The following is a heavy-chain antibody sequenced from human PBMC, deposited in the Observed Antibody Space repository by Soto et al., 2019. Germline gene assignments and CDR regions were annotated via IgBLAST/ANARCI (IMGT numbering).Heavy chain of an antibody. J-gene: IGHJ5*02. Sequence: PSETLSLTCTVSGGSISSGGYYWSWIRQHPGKGLEWIGYIYYSGSTYYNPSLKSRVTISVDTSKNQFSLKLSSVTAADTAVYYCESARRFGVGGPSARFNPWGKVTLVNVSS. CDR3: ESARRFGVGGPSARFNP. V-gene: IGHV4-31*03. CDR2: IYYSGST. CDR1: GGSISSGGYY. D-gene: IGHD3-3*01.